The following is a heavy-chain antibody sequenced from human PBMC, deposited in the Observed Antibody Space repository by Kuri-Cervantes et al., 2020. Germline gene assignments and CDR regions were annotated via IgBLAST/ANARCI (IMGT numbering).Heavy chain of an antibody. J-gene: IGHJ4*02. D-gene: IGHD6-19*01. Sequence: GESLKISCAASGFTFSSYGMHWVRQAPGKGLGWVAVISYDGSNKYYADSVKGRFTISRDNSKNTLYLQMNSLRAEDTAVYYCANNKGYSSGWGQGTLVTVSS. CDR3: ANNKGYSSG. CDR1: GFTFSSYG. CDR2: ISYDGSNK. V-gene: IGHV3-30*18.